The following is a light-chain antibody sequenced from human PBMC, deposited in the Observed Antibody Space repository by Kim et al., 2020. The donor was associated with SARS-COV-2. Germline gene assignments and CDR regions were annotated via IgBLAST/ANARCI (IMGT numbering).Light chain of an antibody. CDR2: AAS. V-gene: IGKV3-20*01. Sequence: SPGERATLSCRASQSVSSSNLAWYQQKAGQAPRLLIYAASRRATDIPDRFSGSGSGTDFTLTISRLEPEDFALYYCQQYGSSPLTFGGGTKVDLK. J-gene: IGKJ4*01. CDR1: QSVSSSN. CDR3: QQYGSSPLT.